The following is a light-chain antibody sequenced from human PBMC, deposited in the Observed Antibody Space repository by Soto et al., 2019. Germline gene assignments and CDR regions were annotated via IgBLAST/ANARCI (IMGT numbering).Light chain of an antibody. CDR1: QSVSSN. Sequence: EIVMTQSPATLSVSPGERATLSCRAIQSVSSNLAWYQQKPGQSPRLLIYGSSTRATGVPDRFSGSGSGTEFALIISSLQSEDVAVYYCQQYSNWPPAITFGQGTRLEI. CDR2: GSS. V-gene: IGKV3-15*01. J-gene: IGKJ5*01. CDR3: QQYSNWPPAIT.